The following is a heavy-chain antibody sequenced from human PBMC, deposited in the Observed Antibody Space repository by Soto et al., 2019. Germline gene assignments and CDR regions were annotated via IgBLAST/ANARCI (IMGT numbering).Heavy chain of an antibody. CDR2: IYQSGST. CDR1: VGSISSGGYS. V-gene: IGHV4-30-2*01. J-gene: IGHJ6*02. CDR3: ARGAGSGSDYYYYYGMYX. Sequence: RTFAVSVGSISSGGYSWSWIRQPPGKGLEWIGYIYQSGSTYYNPSLKSRVTISVDRSKNQFSLKLSSVTAADTAVYYCARGAGSGSDYYYYYGMYXWGQGTTFTVS. D-gene: IGHD3-10*01.